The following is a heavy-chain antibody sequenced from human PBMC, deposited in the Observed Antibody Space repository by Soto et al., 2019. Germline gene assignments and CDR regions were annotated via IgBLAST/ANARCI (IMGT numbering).Heavy chain of an antibody. D-gene: IGHD3-10*01. Sequence: GGSLRLSCAASGFTFSSYPMSWVRQAPGKGLEWVSAISGSGGSTYYADSVKGRFTISRDNSKNTLYLQMNSLRAEDTAVYYCAKDLLYYYGSGSYSDGMDVWGQGTTVTVSS. CDR3: AKDLLYYYGSGSYSDGMDV. CDR2: ISGSGGST. CDR1: GFTFSSYP. J-gene: IGHJ6*02. V-gene: IGHV3-23*01.